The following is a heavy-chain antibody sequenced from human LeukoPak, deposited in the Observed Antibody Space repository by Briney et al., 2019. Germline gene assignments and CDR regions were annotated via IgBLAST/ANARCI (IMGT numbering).Heavy chain of an antibody. J-gene: IGHJ4*02. V-gene: IGHV3-30-3*01. Sequence: GGSLRLSCAASGFTFSSYAMHWVRQAPGKGLEWVAVISYDGSNKYYADSVKGRFTISRDNSKNTLYLQMNSLRAEDTAVYYCAKDLGRDLDYWGQGTLVTVSS. CDR3: AKDLGRDLDY. CDR2: ISYDGSNK. CDR1: GFTFSSYA.